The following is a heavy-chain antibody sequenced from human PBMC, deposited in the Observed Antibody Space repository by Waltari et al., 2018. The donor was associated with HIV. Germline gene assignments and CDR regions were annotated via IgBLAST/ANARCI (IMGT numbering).Heavy chain of an antibody. Sequence: QLQLQESGPGLVKPSETLSLTCTVSGGSISSSSYCWGWIRQSPGKGLAWIGSIYYSGSTYYNPSLKSRITISVDTSKNQFSLKLSSVTAADTAVYYCARHVAPSFGDLWFDPWGQGALVTVSS. D-gene: IGHD3-10*01. J-gene: IGHJ5*02. CDR1: GGSISSSSYC. CDR2: IYYSGST. CDR3: ARHVAPSFGDLWFDP. V-gene: IGHV4-39*01.